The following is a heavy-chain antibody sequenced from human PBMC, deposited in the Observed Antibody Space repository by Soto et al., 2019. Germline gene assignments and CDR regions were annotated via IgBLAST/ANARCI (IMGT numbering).Heavy chain of an antibody. V-gene: IGHV3-48*02. D-gene: IGHD1-1*01. CDR2: ISLSSSSI. CDR3: ARGGWNDLFDK. CDR1: GFTFSSFS. Sequence: EVQLMESGGALVQPGGSLRLSCTASGFTFSSFSMNWVRQAPGRGLEWVSYISLSSSSISYADSVKGRFTTSRDNAKNSLYLQTNSLRDDDTAVYYCARGGWNDLFDKWGQGTLVTVSS. J-gene: IGHJ4*02.